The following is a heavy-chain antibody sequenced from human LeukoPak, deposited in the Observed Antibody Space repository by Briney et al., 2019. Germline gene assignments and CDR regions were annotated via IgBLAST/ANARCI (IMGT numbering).Heavy chain of an antibody. CDR1: GFTFDDYV. Sequence: PGGSLRLSCAASGFTFDDYVMHWVRQAPGKGLEWASGISWNSGSIAYADSVKGRFTISRDTAKNSLYLQMNSLRAEDMALYYCAKGPYDSSGYDAFDIWGKGTTVTVSS. D-gene: IGHD3-22*01. V-gene: IGHV3-9*03. CDR3: AKGPYDSSGYDAFDI. CDR2: ISWNSGSI. J-gene: IGHJ3*02.